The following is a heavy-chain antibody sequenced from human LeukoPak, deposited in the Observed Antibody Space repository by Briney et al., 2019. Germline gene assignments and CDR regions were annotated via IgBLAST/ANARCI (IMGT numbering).Heavy chain of an antibody. CDR1: GFTFSSYG. J-gene: IGHJ4*02. CDR2: IRYDGSNK. D-gene: IGHD3-22*01. CDR3: AKWGMLGYYDSSGYYYGDY. V-gene: IGHV3-30*02. Sequence: PGGSLRLSCAASGFTFSSYGMHWVRQAPGKGLEWVAFIRYDGSNKYYADSVKGRFTISRDNSKNTLYLQMNSLRAEDTAVYYCAKWGMLGYYDSSGYYYGDYWGQGTLVAVSS.